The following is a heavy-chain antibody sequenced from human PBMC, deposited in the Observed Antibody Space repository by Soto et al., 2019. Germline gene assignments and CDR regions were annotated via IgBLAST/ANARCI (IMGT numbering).Heavy chain of an antibody. CDR2: FRTSGDGGTT. CDR1: GFTFSSYS. CDR3: AKKVSSGPGGQYFDY. V-gene: IGHV3-23*01. D-gene: IGHD3-10*01. Sequence: HPRGSLRLSCAASGFTFSSYSMSWVRQAPGKGLEWVSGFRTSGDGGTTYYADSVKGRFTISRDNSKNMLFLQINSLRAEDTAIYYCAKKVSSGPGGQYFDYWGQGTLVTVSS. J-gene: IGHJ4*02.